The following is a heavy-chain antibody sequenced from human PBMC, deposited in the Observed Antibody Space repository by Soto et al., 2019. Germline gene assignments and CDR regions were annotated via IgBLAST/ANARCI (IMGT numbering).Heavy chain of an antibody. J-gene: IGHJ6*02. CDR2: MGYNGFT. CDR3: ARQGFGELHGLVDV. D-gene: IGHD3-10*01. V-gene: IGHV4-59*08. CDR1: GGPMNNYY. Sequence: QVQLQESGPGLVKPSETLSLTCTISGGPMNNYYCSWFRQPRGQGLEWIGYMGYNGFTRYNPALRSRVAISLDTAKNQFSLILSSVTAADTALYYCARQGFGELHGLVDVWGQGITVTVSS.